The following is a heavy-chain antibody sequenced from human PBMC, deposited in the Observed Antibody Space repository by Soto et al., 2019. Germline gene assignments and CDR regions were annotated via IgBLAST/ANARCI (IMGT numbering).Heavy chain of an antibody. CDR1: GDTFTDYY. CDR2: VNPSGGHT. Sequence: QVQLVQSGAEVKKPGASVKVSCKASGDTFTDYYIHWVRQAPGQGLEWMGTVNPSGGHTTYAQHXLXXXTXXRDTSTSTLYVELTSLTSEDTAIYYCARGGPVVVVTAALDYWGQGTLVTVSS. CDR3: ARGGPVVVVTAALDY. D-gene: IGHD2-21*02. J-gene: IGHJ4*02. V-gene: IGHV1-46*01.